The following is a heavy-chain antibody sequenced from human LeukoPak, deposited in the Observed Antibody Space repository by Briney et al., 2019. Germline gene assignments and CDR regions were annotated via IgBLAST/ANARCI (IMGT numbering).Heavy chain of an antibody. CDR2: TNWDGGST. V-gene: IGHV3-20*01. CDR1: GFTFDDYG. Sequence: GGSLRLSCGASGFTFDDYGMSWVRQAPGKGLEWVSGTNWDGGSTGYADSVKGRFTISRDNAKNSLYLQMNSLRAEDTALYHCARRDDYGDYWGQGTLVTVSS. J-gene: IGHJ4*02. CDR3: ARRDDYGDY.